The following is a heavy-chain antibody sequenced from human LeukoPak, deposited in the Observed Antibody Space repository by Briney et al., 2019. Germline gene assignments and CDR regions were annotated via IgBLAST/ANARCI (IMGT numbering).Heavy chain of an antibody. V-gene: IGHV1-69*05. CDR3: ARGHSLTFSGYYH. D-gene: IGHD3-22*01. CDR1: GGTFSSYA. J-gene: IGHJ5*02. Sequence: SVKVSCKASGGTFSSYAISWVRQAPGQGREWMGGISPIFGTANYAQKFQGRVTINTDESTSTAYMELSSLRSEDTAVYYCARGHSLTFSGYYHWGQGTLVTVSS. CDR2: ISPIFGTA.